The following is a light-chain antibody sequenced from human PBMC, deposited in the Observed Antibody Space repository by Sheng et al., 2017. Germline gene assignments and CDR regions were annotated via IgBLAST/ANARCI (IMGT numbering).Light chain of an antibody. CDR3: QQSYTTPLT. Sequence: DIQMTQFPSSLSASVGDRVTISCRAAQSIGKYLNWYQQKSGKAPKLLISAASTLHDGVPSRFSGRGSGTDFSLSISSLQPEDVATYYCQQSYTTPLTFGGGTNGGDQT. CDR1: QSIGKY. V-gene: IGKV1-39*01. CDR2: AAS. J-gene: IGKJ4*01.